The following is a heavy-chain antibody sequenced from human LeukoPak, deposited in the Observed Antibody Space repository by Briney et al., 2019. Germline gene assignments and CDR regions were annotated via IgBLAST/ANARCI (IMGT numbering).Heavy chain of an antibody. D-gene: IGHD5-18*01. J-gene: IGHJ4*02. CDR1: GFTFDNYG. CDR2: INWNGGST. V-gene: IGHV3-20*04. CDR3: ARERGYSYGYYFDY. Sequence: GGSLRLSCAASGFTFDNYGMSWVRQGPGKGLEWVSGINWNGGSTGYADSVKGRFTISRDNAKNSLYLQMNSLRAEDTAVYYCARERGYSYGYYFDYWGQGTLVTVSS.